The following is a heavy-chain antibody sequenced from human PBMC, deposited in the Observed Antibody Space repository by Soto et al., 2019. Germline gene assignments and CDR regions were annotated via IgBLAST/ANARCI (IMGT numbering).Heavy chain of an antibody. CDR3: ATGPGLGYCSGGSCEPLDY. CDR1: GYTLTELS. D-gene: IGHD2-15*01. V-gene: IGHV1-24*01. Sequence: ASVKVSCKVSGYTLTELSMHWVRQAPGKGLEWMGGFDPEDGETIYAQKFQGRVTMTEDISTDTAYMELSSLRSEDTAVYYCATGPGLGYCSGGSCEPLDYWGQGTLVTVSS. CDR2: FDPEDGET. J-gene: IGHJ4*02.